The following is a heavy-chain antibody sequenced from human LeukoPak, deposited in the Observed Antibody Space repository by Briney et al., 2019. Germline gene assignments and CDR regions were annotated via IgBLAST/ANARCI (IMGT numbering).Heavy chain of an antibody. CDR3: AKDSLLLWFGELLGYFDY. Sequence: VGSLRLSCAASRVTLSIYAMSWVRQAPGEGLGWVVVISYDGSNEYYADSVKGRFTIARDNSKNTLYLQMNSLRAEDTAVYYCAKDSLLLWFGELLGYFDYWGQGTLVSVSS. CDR2: ISYDGSNE. V-gene: IGHV3-30*18. CDR1: RVTLSIYA. J-gene: IGHJ4*02. D-gene: IGHD3-10*01.